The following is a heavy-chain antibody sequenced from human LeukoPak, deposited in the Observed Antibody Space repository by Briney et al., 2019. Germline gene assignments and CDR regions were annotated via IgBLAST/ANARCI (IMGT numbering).Heavy chain of an antibody. CDR1: GDSISNYY. Sequence: SETLSLTCTVSGDSISNYYWNWIRQSPGKGLEWIGHVHFSGETNYNPSLKSRVAISLDSAENQFSLRLISVTAADTAVYYCARRVEMSSASASSDTWLDPWGLGTLVSVSP. CDR3: ARRVEMSSASASSDTWLDP. V-gene: IGHV4-59*01. CDR2: VHFSGET. D-gene: IGHD3-10*01. J-gene: IGHJ5*02.